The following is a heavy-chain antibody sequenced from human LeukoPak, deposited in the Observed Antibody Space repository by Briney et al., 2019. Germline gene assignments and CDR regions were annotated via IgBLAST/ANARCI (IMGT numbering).Heavy chain of an antibody. J-gene: IGHJ5*02. Sequence: SETLSLTCTVSGGSISSYYWSWIRQPPGKGLEWIGYIYYSGSTNYNPSLKSRVTISVDTSKNQFSLKLSSVTAADTAVYYCARGGGSYGWFDPWGQGILVTVSS. CDR1: GGSISSYY. CDR2: IYYSGST. D-gene: IGHD1-26*01. CDR3: ARGGGSYGWFDP. V-gene: IGHV4-59*01.